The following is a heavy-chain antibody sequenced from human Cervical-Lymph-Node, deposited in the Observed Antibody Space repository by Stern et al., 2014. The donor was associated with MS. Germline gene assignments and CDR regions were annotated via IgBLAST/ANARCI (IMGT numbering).Heavy chain of an antibody. Sequence: VQLGQSGGGLVQPGESLTLSCVASGFTFSVYWMSWVRQAPGTGLEWVANIRDDGSDKYYVDSVKGRFTISRDNAKNSLYLQMNSLRGEDTAVYFCGRFTRGSPSDYWGQGTQVTVSP. V-gene: IGHV3-7*01. J-gene: IGHJ4*02. CDR2: IRDDGSDK. CDR1: GFTFSVYW. CDR3: GRFTRGSPSDY. D-gene: IGHD3-10*01.